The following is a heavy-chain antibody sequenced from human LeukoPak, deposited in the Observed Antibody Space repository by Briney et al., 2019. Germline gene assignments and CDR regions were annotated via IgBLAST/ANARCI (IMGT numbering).Heavy chain of an antibody. Sequence: SETLSLTCTVSGGSISSSSYHWGWIRQPPGKGLEWIGSIHHSGSTNYNPSLKSRVTISVDTSKNQFSLKLSSVTAADTAVYYCAREIAVAGSPAFDYWGQGTLVTVSS. CDR1: GGSISSSSYH. D-gene: IGHD6-19*01. CDR3: AREIAVAGSPAFDY. J-gene: IGHJ4*02. V-gene: IGHV4-39*07. CDR2: IHHSGST.